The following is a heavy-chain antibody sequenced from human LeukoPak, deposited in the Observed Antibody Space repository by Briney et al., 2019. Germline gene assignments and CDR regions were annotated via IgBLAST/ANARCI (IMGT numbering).Heavy chain of an antibody. CDR3: ARGRATTRYRDYYGMGV. CDR2: IYYSGST. J-gene: IGHJ6*02. D-gene: IGHD3-16*02. V-gene: IGHV4-31*11. CDR1: GGSISSGGYS. Sequence: NSSETLSLTCAVSGGSISSGGYSWSWIRQPPGKGLEWIGYIYYSGSTYYNPSLKSRVTISVDTSKNQFSLKLSSVTAADTAVYYCARGRATTRYRDYYGMGVWGQGTTVTVSS.